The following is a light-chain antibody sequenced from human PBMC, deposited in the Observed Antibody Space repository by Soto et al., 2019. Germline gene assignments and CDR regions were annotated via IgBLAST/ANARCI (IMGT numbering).Light chain of an antibody. CDR1: SSDVGGYNY. CDR2: EVS. J-gene: IGLJ1*01. V-gene: IGLV2-14*01. Sequence: QSVLTQPASVSGSPGQSITISCSGTSSDVGGYNYVSWYQQHPGKAPKLMIYEVSYRPSGVSNRFSGSKSGNTASLTISGLQAEDEADYHCSSYTTSKTLVFGTGTKVTVL. CDR3: SSYTTSKTLV.